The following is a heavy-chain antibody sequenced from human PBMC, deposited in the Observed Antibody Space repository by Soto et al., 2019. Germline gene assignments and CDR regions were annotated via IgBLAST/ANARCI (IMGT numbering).Heavy chain of an antibody. V-gene: IGHV1-18*01. Sequence: QVQLVQSGAEVKKPGASVKVSCKASGYTFTRYGISWVRQAPGQGLEWVGWISAYNGNTNYAHKLQGRVTMTEATATSTAYMELRSLRSDGTAVYYCARPRGYSYGCEYWGQGTLVTVSS. J-gene: IGHJ4*02. CDR2: ISAYNGNT. CDR3: ARPRGYSYGCEY. D-gene: IGHD5-18*01. CDR1: GYTFTRYG.